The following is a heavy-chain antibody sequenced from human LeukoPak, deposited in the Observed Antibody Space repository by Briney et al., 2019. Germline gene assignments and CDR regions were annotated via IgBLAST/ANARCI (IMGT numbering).Heavy chain of an antibody. CDR3: ARLGFDY. J-gene: IGHJ4*02. V-gene: IGHV3-48*04. D-gene: IGHD6-13*01. CDR2: ISSSSSTI. CDR1: GFTFSNSA. Sequence: GGSLRLSCAASGFTFSNSAMSWVRQAPGKGLEWVSYISSSSSTIYYADSVKGRFTISRDNAKNSLYLQMNSLRAEDTAVYYCARLGFDYWGQGTLVTVSS.